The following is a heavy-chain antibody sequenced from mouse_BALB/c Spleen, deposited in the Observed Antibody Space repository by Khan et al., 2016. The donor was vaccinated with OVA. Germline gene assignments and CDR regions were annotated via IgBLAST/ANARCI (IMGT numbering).Heavy chain of an antibody. CDR3: ARQPCYHYKLLDY. J-gene: IGHJ4*01. V-gene: IGHV2-6-1*01. CDR2: IWSDGST. Sequence: QVQLKQSGPGLVAPSQSLSITCTISGFSLTNYGVHWVRQPPGKGLEWLVVIWSDGSTTYNSALKSRLTISKANSKSQVFLKMNSLQSEDTAVYFCARQPCYHYKLLDYWGQGTSVTVSS. D-gene: IGHD2-4*01. CDR1: GFSLTNYG.